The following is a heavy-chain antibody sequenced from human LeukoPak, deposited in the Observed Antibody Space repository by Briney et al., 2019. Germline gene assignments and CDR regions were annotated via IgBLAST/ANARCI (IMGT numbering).Heavy chain of an antibody. V-gene: IGHV1-69*06. J-gene: IGHJ3*02. CDR1: GGTFSSYA. CDR3: ARVYQPLFGGYAFDI. Sequence: SVKVSCKASGGTFSSYAISWVRQAPGQGLEWMGGIIPIFGTANYAQKFQGRVTITADKSTSTAYMELGSLRSEDTAVYYCARVYQPLFGGYAFDIWGQGTMVTVSS. CDR2: IIPIFGTA. D-gene: IGHD2-2*01.